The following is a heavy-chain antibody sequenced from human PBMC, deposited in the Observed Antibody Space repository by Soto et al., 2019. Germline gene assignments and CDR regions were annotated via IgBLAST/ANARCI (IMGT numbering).Heavy chain of an antibody. CDR3: ARDRAMVLRYYYYGMDV. D-gene: IGHD5-18*01. CDR2: INPNSGGT. V-gene: IGHV1-2*02. J-gene: IGHJ6*02. CDR1: GYTFTGYY. Sequence: ASVKVSCKASGYTFTGYYMHWVRQAPGQGLEWMGWINPNSGGTNYAQKFRGRVTMTRDTSISTAYMELSRLRSDDTAVYYCARDRAMVLRYYYYGMDVWGQGTTVTVS.